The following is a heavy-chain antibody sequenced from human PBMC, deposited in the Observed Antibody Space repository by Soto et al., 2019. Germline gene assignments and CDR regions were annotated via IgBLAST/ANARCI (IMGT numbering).Heavy chain of an antibody. J-gene: IGHJ5*02. CDR2: IYYSGST. D-gene: IGHD6-19*01. CDR1: GGSISSSSYY. Sequence: PSETLSLTCTVSGGSISSSSYYWGWIRQPPGKGLEWIGSIYYSGSTYYNPSLKSRVAISVDTSKNQFSLKLSSVTAADTAVYYCARTYSSGWYRGGWFDPWGQGTLVTVSS. CDR3: ARTYSSGWYRGGWFDP. V-gene: IGHV4-39*01.